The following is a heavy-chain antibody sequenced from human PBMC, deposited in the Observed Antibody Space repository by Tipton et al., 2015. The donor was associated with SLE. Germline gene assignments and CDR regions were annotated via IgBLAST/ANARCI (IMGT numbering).Heavy chain of an antibody. D-gene: IGHD3-3*01. CDR3: ARDRDFWSGYYLDY. CDR1: GFTVSSNY. Sequence: GSLRLSCAASGFTVSSNYMSWVRQAPGKGLEWVSVIYSGGSTYYADSVKGRFTISRDNSKNTLYLQMNSLRAEDTAVYYCARDRDFWSGYYLDYWGQGTLVTVSS. V-gene: IGHV3-66*02. CDR2: IYSGGST. J-gene: IGHJ4*02.